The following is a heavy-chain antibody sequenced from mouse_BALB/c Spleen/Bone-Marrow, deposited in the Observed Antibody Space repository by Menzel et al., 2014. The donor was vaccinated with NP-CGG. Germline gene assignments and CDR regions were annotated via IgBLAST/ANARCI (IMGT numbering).Heavy chain of an antibody. J-gene: IGHJ1*01. D-gene: IGHD1-1*01. V-gene: IGHV1-18*01. Sequence: EVQLQQSGPELVKPGASVKIPCKASGYTFTDYNMDWVKQSHGKSLEWIGDINPNNGGTIYNQKFKGKATLTVDKSSSTAYMELRSLTSGDTAVYYCARFYYYGSSYWYFDVWGAGTTVTVSS. CDR1: GYTFTDYN. CDR2: INPNNGGT. CDR3: ARFYYYGSSYWYFDV.